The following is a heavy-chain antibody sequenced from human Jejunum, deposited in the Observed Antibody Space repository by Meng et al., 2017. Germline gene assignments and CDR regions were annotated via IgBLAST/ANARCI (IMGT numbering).Heavy chain of an antibody. Sequence: QGHRQESGPGLVKPSETRSLTCTVSGGSMSGYYWSWIRQPPGKGLEWIGYIYYSGSTNYNPSLKSRVTISVDTSKNQFSLKLSSVTAADTAVYYCARDGFSIGHHFDYWGQGTLVTVSS. V-gene: IGHV4-59*01. D-gene: IGHD2-15*01. CDR2: IYYSGST. CDR3: ARDGFSIGHHFDY. CDR1: GGSMSGYY. J-gene: IGHJ4*02.